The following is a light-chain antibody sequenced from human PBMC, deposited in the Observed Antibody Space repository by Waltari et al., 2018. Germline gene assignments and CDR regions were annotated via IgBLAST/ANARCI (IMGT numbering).Light chain of an antibody. CDR1: QNVLYSSNNKNY. CDR3: QQYYTSPPT. Sequence: DTVMTQSPDSLAVSLGERATINCKYSQNVLYSSNNKNYLAWYQQKPGQAPKLLIYWASTRESGVPDRFSGSGSETDFTLTISSLQAEDVAIYYCQQYYTSPPTFGQGTKVEIK. V-gene: IGKV4-1*01. CDR2: WAS. J-gene: IGKJ1*01.